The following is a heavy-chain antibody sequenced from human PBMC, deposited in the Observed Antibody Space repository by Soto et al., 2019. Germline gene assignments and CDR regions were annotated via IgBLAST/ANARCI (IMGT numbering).Heavy chain of an antibody. CDR3: AHRLYGSGTNYFDY. CDR1: GFSLSTNGVG. CDR2: IYWDDDK. Sequence: QITLKESGPTLVKPTQTLTLTCTFSGFSLSTNGVGVGWIRQPPGKALEWLALIYWDDDKRYSPSLKSRLTITKDTSNNQVVLTMTNMDPVDTATYYCAHRLYGSGTNYFDYWGQGTLVTVSS. J-gene: IGHJ4*02. V-gene: IGHV2-5*02. D-gene: IGHD3-10*01.